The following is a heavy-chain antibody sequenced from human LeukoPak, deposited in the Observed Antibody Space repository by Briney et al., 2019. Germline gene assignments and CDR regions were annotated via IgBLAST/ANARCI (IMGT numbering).Heavy chain of an antibody. D-gene: IGHD3-9*01. J-gene: IGHJ4*02. CDR2: ISYDGSNK. V-gene: IGHV3-30*03. CDR1: GFTFSSYG. Sequence: GRSLRLSCAASGFTFSSYGMHWVRQAPGKGLEWVAVISYDGSNKYYADSVKGRFTISRDNSKNTLYLQMNSLRAEDTAVYYCARDHGLRYFDWSLPHWGQGTLVTVSS. CDR3: ARDHGLRYFDWSLPH.